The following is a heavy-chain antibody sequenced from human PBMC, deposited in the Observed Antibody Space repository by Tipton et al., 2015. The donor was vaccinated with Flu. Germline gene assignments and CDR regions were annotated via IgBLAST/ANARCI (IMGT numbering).Heavy chain of an antibody. J-gene: IGHJ6*02. CDR1: GDSVASDYY. Sequence: LRLSCSVSGDSVASDYYWGWIRQPPEKGLEWIGNAHRFGTTYYNPSLRSRVTISIDRSKNQFSLRLTSVTAADTAVYYCAGRLEKGHDDMDVWGQGATVTVSS. CDR3: AGRLEKGHDDMDV. CDR2: AHRFGTT. V-gene: IGHV4-38-2*01.